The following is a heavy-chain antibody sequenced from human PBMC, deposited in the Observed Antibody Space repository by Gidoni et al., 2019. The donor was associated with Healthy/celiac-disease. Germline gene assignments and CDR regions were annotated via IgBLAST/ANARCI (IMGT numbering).Heavy chain of an antibody. D-gene: IGHD3-9*01. V-gene: IGHV4-39*01. CDR1: GGSISSRSYY. CDR2: IYYSGST. CDR3: ARLSTDDILTGYYRSQGGVDV. Sequence: QLQLQESGPGLVKPSETLSLTCTVSGGSISSRSYYWGWIRQPPGKGLEWIGSIYYSGSTYYNPSLKSRVTISVDTSKNQFSLKLSSVTAADTAVYYCARLSTDDILTGYYRSQGGVDVWGQGTTVTVSS. J-gene: IGHJ6*02.